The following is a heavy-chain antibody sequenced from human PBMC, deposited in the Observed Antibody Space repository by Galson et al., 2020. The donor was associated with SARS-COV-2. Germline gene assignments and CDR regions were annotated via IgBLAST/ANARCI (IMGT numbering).Heavy chain of an antibody. J-gene: IGHJ4*02. D-gene: IGHD1-26*01. Sequence: GGSLRLSCAASGFTFDDYAMHWVRQAPGKGLEWVSGISWNSGSIGYADSVKGRFTISRDNAKNSLYLQMNSLRAEDTALYYCAKLGGEQVGATRLGTDYWGQGTLVTVSS. CDR3: AKLGGEQVGATRLGTDY. CDR1: GFTFDDYA. V-gene: IGHV3-9*01. CDR2: ISWNSGSI.